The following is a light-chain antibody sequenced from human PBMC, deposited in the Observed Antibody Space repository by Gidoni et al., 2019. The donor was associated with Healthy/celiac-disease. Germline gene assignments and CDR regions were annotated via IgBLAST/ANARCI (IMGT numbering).Light chain of an antibody. J-gene: IGKJ1*01. CDR1: QSVTSN. V-gene: IGKV3-15*01. Sequence: EIVMTQSPATLSVSPGERATRTCRASQSVTSNLAWYQQKPGQAPRLLIYGASTRATGIPARFSGSGSGTEFTLTISSLQSEDFAVYYCQQYNNWPKTFGPGTKVEIK. CDR3: QQYNNWPKT. CDR2: GAS.